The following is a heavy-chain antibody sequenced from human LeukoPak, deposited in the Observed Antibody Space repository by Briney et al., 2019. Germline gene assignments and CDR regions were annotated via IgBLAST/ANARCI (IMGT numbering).Heavy chain of an antibody. Sequence: PGGSLRLSCAASGFTFDYYWRHWVRQAPGKGLMWVSRINTDGSNTHYADSVKGRSTISRANAKNTLYLQMTGLSVEDTAVYYCVVWGEDRSGHRFDFWGQGTLVTVSS. CDR2: INTDGSNT. CDR1: GFTFDYYW. D-gene: IGHD3-22*01. CDR3: VVWGEDRSGHRFDF. V-gene: IGHV3-74*01. J-gene: IGHJ4*02.